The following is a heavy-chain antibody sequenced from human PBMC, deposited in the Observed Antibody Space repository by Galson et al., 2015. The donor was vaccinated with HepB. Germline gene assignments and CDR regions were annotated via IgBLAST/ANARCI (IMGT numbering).Heavy chain of an antibody. J-gene: IGHJ4*02. CDR1: GYTFTSYG. V-gene: IGHV1-18*01. D-gene: IGHD6-19*01. CDR3: ARKTETIQWLVRAYYFDY. CDR2: ISAYNGNT. Sequence: SVKVSCKASGYTFTSYGISWVRQAPGQGLEWMGWISAYNGNTNYAQKLQGRVTMTTDTSTSTAYMELRSLRSDDTAVYYCARKTETIQWLVRAYYFDYWGQGTLVTVSS.